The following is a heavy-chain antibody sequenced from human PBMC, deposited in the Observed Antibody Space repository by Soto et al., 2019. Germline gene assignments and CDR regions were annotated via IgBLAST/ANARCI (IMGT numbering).Heavy chain of an antibody. CDR3: ARGKTDIVATIALGY. D-gene: IGHD5-12*01. V-gene: IGHV1-69*13. CDR2: IIPIFGTA. CDR1: GGTFSSYA. Sequence: ASVKVSCKASGGTFSSYAISWVRQAPGQGLEWMGGIIPIFGTANYAQKFQGRVTITADESTSTAYMELSSLRSEDTAVYYCARGKTDIVATIALGYWGQGTLVTVSS. J-gene: IGHJ4*02.